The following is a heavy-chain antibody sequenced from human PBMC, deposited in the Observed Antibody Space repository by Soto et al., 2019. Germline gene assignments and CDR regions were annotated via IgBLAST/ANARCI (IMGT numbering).Heavy chain of an antibody. CDR3: TTDFLRPRSFDY. CDR2: FDPKDGET. J-gene: IGHJ4*02. Sequence: ASVKVSCKVSGYTLTELSMHWVRQSPGKGLEWMGSFDPKDGETIYAQKFQGRVYMTADTSADTAYMELISLRSEDTAVYYCTTDFLRPRSFDYWGQGALVTVSS. CDR1: GYTLTELS. V-gene: IGHV1-24*01. D-gene: IGHD3-16*01.